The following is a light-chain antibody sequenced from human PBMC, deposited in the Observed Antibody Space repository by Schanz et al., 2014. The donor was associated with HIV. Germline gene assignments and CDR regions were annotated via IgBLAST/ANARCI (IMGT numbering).Light chain of an antibody. V-gene: IGKV1-12*01. CDR1: QDIRAR. CDR2: AAS. Sequence: DIQMTQSPSTLSASVGDRVTITCRASQDIRARLAWYQQKPGKAPNLLIYAASSLQSGVPSRFSGSGSGTDFTLTISSLQPEDFATYYCQQSYSTPGTFGQGTKLEIK. CDR3: QQSYSTPGT. J-gene: IGKJ2*02.